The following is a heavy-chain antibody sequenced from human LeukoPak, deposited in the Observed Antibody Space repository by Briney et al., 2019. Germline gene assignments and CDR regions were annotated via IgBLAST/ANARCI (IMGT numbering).Heavy chain of an antibody. V-gene: IGHV3-23*01. CDR1: GFTFSSYA. D-gene: IGHD5/OR15-5a*01. Sequence: GGSLRLSCAASGFTFSSYAMSWVRQAPGMGLEWVSAISASGGSTYYADSVKGRFTISRDNSKNTLYLQMNSLRAEDTAVYYCAKDVVSTRQNFDYWGQGTLVTVSS. CDR3: AKDVVSTRQNFDY. J-gene: IGHJ4*02. CDR2: ISASGGST.